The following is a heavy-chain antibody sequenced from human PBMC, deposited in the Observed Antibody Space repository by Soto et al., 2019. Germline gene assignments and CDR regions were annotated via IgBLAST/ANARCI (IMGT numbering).Heavy chain of an antibody. CDR2: ISAGGDRT. Sequence: EVQVSESGGGLVQPGGSLRLSCATSGFTFSHYPMNWVRQAPGKGLEWVSGISAGGDRTYYADSVKGRFTIFRDNSKNSVSLQMNSLRVEDTAAYYCARRVWGQGTLVTVSS. V-gene: IGHV3-23*01. CDR3: ARRV. CDR1: GFTFSHYP. J-gene: IGHJ4*02.